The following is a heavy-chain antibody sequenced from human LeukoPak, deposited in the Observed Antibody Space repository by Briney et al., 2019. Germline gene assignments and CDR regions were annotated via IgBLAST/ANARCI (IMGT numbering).Heavy chain of an antibody. V-gene: IGHV1-18*01. D-gene: IGHD6-6*01. Sequence: ASVKVSCKASGYDFINNGISWVRQAPGQGLEWMGWRSIYNGNTDYKLQGRVTMTTDTSTNTAYMEVRSLRSDDTAVYYCARGGPFPSSSSSREYYLDYWGQGTLVTVSS. CDR3: ARGGPFPSSSSSREYYLDY. J-gene: IGHJ4*02. CDR1: GYDFINNG. CDR2: RSIYNGNT.